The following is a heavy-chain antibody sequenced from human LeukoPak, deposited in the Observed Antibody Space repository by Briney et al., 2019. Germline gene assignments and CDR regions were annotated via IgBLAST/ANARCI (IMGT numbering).Heavy chain of an antibody. Sequence: SETLSLTCAVYGGSFSGYFWSYIRQPPGKGLEWLGEISHSGSTNYSPSLESRVTISVDTSKNQFSLKLSSVTAADTAIYYCARDSGNFEIDYWGQGMLVTVSS. CDR1: GGSFSGYF. J-gene: IGHJ4*02. CDR2: ISHSGST. CDR3: ARDSGNFEIDY. D-gene: IGHD1-26*01. V-gene: IGHV4-34*01.